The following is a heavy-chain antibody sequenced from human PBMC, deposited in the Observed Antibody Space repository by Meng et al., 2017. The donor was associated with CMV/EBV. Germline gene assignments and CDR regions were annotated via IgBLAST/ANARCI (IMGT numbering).Heavy chain of an antibody. D-gene: IGHD2-21*01. CDR3: ATRDGLFPGWGRYYYYGMDV. J-gene: IGHJ6*02. CDR2: ISWNSGSI. CDR1: GFTFDDYA. V-gene: IGHV3-9*03. Sequence: GGSLRLSCAASGFTFDDYAMHWVRQAPGKGLEWVSGISWNSGSIGYADSVKGRFTISRDNAKNSLYLQMNSLRAEDMALYYCATRDGLFPGWGRYYYYGMDVWGQGTTVTVSS.